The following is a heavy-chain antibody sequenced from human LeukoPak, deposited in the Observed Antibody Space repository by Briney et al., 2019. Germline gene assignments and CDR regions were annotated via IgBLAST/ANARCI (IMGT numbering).Heavy chain of an antibody. D-gene: IGHD3-22*01. V-gene: IGHV5-51*01. CDR3: ARHCGYYDSSGYCHDY. J-gene: IGHJ4*02. Sequence: GESLKISCKGSGYSFTNYWIGWVRQMPGKGLEWMGIIYPGDSDTRYSPSFQGQVTISADRSISTAYLQWSSLKASDTAMYYCARHCGYYDSSGYCHDYWGQGTLVTVSS. CDR2: IYPGDSDT. CDR1: GYSFTNYW.